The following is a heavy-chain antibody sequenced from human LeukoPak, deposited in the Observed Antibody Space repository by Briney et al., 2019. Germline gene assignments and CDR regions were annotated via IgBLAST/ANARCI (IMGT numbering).Heavy chain of an antibody. CDR2: INGGNGNA. CDR3: ARVPLHDSSGHYYPH. CDR1: GYTFTNYG. V-gene: IGHV1-3*01. Sequence: ASVKVSCKTSGYTFTNYGMHWVRQAPGQRLEWMGWINGGNGNAKYSQHFQGRVTIIRDTSASTAYMELSSLRSEDTAVYYCARVPLHDSSGHYYPHWGQGTLVTVSS. J-gene: IGHJ1*01. D-gene: IGHD3-22*01.